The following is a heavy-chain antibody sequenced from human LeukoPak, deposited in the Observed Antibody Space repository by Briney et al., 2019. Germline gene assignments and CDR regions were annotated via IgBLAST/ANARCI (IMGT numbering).Heavy chain of an antibody. CDR2: TYYRSKWYY. V-gene: IGHV6-1*01. J-gene: IGHJ4*02. Sequence: SQTLSLTCDISRDSVSTNTGAWNWIRQSPSRGLEWLGRTYYRSKWYYDYAVSVSSRITISPDTSKNQLSLQVNSVTPDDTAVYYCARDPNFTGWFGFDYWGQGILVTVSS. CDR3: ARDPNFTGWFGFDY. D-gene: IGHD3-10*01. CDR1: RDSVSTNTGA.